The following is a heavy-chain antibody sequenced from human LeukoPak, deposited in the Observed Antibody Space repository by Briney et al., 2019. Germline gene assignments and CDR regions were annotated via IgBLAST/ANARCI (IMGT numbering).Heavy chain of an antibody. CDR1: GXSFTSYW. Sequence: GESLKISCKGSGXSFTSYWIGWVRQMPGKGLEWMGIIYPGDSDTRYSPSFQGQVTISADKSISTAYLQWSSLKASDTAMYYCARRNYDSGGASDIWGQGIMVTVSS. CDR2: IYPGDSDT. J-gene: IGHJ3*02. D-gene: IGHD3-22*01. V-gene: IGHV5-51*01. CDR3: ARRNYDSGGASDI.